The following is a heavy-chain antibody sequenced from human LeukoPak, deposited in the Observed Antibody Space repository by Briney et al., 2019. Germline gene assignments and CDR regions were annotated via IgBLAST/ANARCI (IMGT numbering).Heavy chain of an antibody. V-gene: IGHV3-23*01. J-gene: IGHJ4*02. CDR1: GFTFSNYA. CDR2: ITGSGGDT. D-gene: IGHD3-9*01. CDR3: AKWGDYDVLTGYYVSDY. Sequence: GASLRLSCAASGFTFSNYAMSWVRQAPGKGLEWVSAITGSGGDTYYADSVKGRFTISRDNSKNTVFLQMNSLRAEDTAVYYCAKWGDYDVLTGYYVSDYWGQGTLVTVSS.